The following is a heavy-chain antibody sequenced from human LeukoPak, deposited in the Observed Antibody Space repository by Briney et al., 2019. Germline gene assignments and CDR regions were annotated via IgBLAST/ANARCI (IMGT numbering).Heavy chain of an antibody. Sequence: ASVKVSCKASGYTFTSYDFNWVRQATGQRPEWMGWMSPNSGDTGYAQKFQDRVTMTRNTSISTTYMELSSLRSDDTAVYYCARGPPNWGYDYWGPGTLVTVSS. CDR1: GYTFTSYD. CDR2: MSPNSGDT. V-gene: IGHV1-8*01. CDR3: ARGPPNWGYDY. J-gene: IGHJ4*02. D-gene: IGHD7-27*01.